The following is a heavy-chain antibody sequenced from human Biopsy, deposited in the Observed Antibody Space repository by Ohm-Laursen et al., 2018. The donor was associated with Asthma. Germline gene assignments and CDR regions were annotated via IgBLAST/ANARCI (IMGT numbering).Heavy chain of an antibody. D-gene: IGHD3-22*01. CDR3: ARDLSFYDSSGYCLRWFDR. Sequence: PSQTLSLTCTVSGGSISSGDYYWCWLRQPPGKGLEWIGYIYYSGSTYYNPSLKSRVTISVDTSKNQFFLKLSSVTAAYTAVYYCARDLSFYDSSGYCLRWFDRGGQGTLVTVSS. CDR2: IYYSGST. J-gene: IGHJ5*02. CDR1: GGSISSGDYY. V-gene: IGHV4-30-4*01.